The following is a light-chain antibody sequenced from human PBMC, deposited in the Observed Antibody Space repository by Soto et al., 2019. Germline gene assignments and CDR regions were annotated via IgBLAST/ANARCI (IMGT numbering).Light chain of an antibody. V-gene: IGKV3-20*01. CDR1: QSVSSGY. J-gene: IGKJ1*01. CDR2: GAS. Sequence: EIVLKQSPGTLSLSPGDRATLSCRASQSVSSGYLAWYQQKPGQAPRLLIYGASSRATGIPDRFSGSGSGTDFTLTIIRLEPEDFAVYYCQQYGSSPWTFGQGTKVDIK. CDR3: QQYGSSPWT.